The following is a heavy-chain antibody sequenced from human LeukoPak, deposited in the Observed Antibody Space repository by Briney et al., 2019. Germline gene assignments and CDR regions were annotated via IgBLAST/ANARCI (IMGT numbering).Heavy chain of an antibody. CDR3: ARGGSETAPARRYTDY. CDR2: ISSSSSYI. D-gene: IGHD5-12*01. J-gene: IGHJ4*02. V-gene: IGHV3-21*01. Sequence: AGSLRLSCAASGFTFSSYTMVWVRQAPGKGLEWVSSISSSSSYIYYADSVKGRFTIARDNAKNSLYLHINSRRAEDTAVYYCARGGSETAPARRYTDYWGQGTLVTVSS. CDR1: GFTFSSYT.